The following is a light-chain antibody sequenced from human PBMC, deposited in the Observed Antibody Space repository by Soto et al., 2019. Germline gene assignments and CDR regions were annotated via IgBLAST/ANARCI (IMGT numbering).Light chain of an antibody. CDR3: QQYGSSPRT. Sequence: ELLMTQSPGTLSLSPGARGTLSCRASQSVSSGYLAWYQQKPGQAPRLLIYDASSRATGIPDRFSGSVSGTDFTITISRLEPEDFEVYDGQQYGSSPRTFGQGTKVDIK. CDR1: QSVSSGY. CDR2: DAS. J-gene: IGKJ1*01. V-gene: IGKV3-20*01.